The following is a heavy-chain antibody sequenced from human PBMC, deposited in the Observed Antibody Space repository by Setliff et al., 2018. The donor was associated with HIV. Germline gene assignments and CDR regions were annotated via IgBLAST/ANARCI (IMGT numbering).Heavy chain of an antibody. CDR1: GYSFTNYW. D-gene: IGHD6-19*01. CDR2: IFPGDSDT. Sequence: PGESLKISCKGSGYSFTNYWIGWVRQMPGKGLEWMGIIFPGDSDTRYSPSFQGQVTISADKSINTAYLQWSSLKASDTAMYYCARPIAVAATGTGWFDSWGQGTLVTVSS. CDR3: ARPIAVAATGTGWFDS. V-gene: IGHV5-51*01. J-gene: IGHJ5*01.